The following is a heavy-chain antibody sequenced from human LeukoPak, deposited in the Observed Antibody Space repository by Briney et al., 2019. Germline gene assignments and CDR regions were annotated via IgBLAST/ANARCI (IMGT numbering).Heavy chain of an antibody. J-gene: IGHJ4*02. D-gene: IGHD4-23*01. CDR1: GFTFSNYA. V-gene: IGHV3-23*01. CDR3: AKYAPPTTVVTRYFDY. Sequence: GGSLRLSCVASGFTFSNYAMTWVRQAPGKGLEWVSAVSASDGSTYYADSVKGRFTISRDNSKNTLYLQMNSLRAEDTAVYYCAKYAPPTTVVTRYFDYWGQGTLVTVSS. CDR2: VSASDGST.